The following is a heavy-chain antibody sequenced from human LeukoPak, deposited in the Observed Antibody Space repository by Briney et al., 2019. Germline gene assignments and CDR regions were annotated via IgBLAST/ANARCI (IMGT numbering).Heavy chain of an antibody. D-gene: IGHD3-3*01. CDR2: IYHSGST. J-gene: IGHJ4*02. V-gene: IGHV4-30-2*01. Sequence: SQTLSLTCTVSGGSISSGGYYWSWIRQPPGKGLEWIGNIYHSGSTYYNPSLKSRVTILVDRSKNQFSLRLRSLTAADTAMYYCARSIYYDFWSGYYLEYYFDYWGQGILVTVSS. CDR3: ARSIYYDFWSGYYLEYYFDY. CDR1: GGSISSGGYY.